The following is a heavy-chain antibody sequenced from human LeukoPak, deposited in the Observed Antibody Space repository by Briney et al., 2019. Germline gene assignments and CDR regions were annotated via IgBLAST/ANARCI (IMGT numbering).Heavy chain of an antibody. CDR2: TYSNGRT. CDR3: AKDLRGAIPLDAFDI. V-gene: IGHV3-53*01. J-gene: IGHJ3*02. D-gene: IGHD3-10*01. Sequence: GGSLRLSCAASGFTVSSDYMSGVRQAPGKGLEWVSVTYSNGRTYYADSVKGRFTISRDISKNTLYLQMNSLRAEDTAVYYCAKDLRGAIPLDAFDIWGQGTMVTVSS. CDR1: GFTVSSDY.